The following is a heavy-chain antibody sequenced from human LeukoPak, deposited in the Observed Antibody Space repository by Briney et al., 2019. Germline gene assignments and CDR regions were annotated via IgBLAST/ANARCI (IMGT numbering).Heavy chain of an antibody. J-gene: IGHJ6*03. CDR2: IYYSGST. CDR3: ARPSQYYYYMDV. V-gene: IGHV4-31*03. CDR1: GGSISSGGYY. Sequence: SETLSLTCTVFGGSISSGGYYWSWIRRHPGKGLEWIGYIYYSGSTYYNPSLKSRVTISVDTSKNQFSLKLSSVTAADTAVYYCARPSQYYYYMDVWGKGTTVTVSS.